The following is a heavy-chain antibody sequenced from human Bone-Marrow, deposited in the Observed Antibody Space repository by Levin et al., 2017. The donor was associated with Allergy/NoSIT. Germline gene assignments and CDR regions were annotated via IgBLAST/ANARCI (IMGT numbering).Heavy chain of an antibody. J-gene: IGHJ5*02. CDR2: IYYSGTT. V-gene: IGHV4-39*01. CDR1: GGSIRSLTNY. D-gene: IGHD3-22*01. CDR3: ARKPYYYDEEDPPDL. Sequence: PGGSLRLSCTVSGGSIRSLTNYWGWIRQPPGKGLEWIGSIYYSGTTSYNPSLRSRPTMSVDTSKNQFSLKLASVTAADTAVYDCARKPYYYDEEDPPDLWGQGTLVTVSS.